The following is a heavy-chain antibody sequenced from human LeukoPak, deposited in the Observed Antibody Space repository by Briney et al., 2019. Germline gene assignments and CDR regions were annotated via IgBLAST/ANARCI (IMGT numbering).Heavy chain of an antibody. CDR2: VRGTSSDI. J-gene: IGHJ4*02. CDR3: ARAAYCSGGSCSKTPFYFDY. CDR1: GFTFGNYI. Sequence: GGSLRLSCAASGFTFGNYIMNWVRQAPGKVIEWVSSVRGTSSDIYYADSVKDRFTISRDNAKNSLFLQMNSLRAEDTAVYYCARAAYCSGGSCSKTPFYFDYWGQGTLVTVSS. V-gene: IGHV3-21*01. D-gene: IGHD2-15*01.